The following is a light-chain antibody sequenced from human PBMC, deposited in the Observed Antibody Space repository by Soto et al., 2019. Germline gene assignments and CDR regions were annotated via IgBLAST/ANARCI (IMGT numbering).Light chain of an antibody. J-gene: IGKJ1*01. V-gene: IGKV3-15*01. Sequence: EIVLTQSPGTLSLSPGERATLSCRASQSVSNNYLAWYQQKPGQPPRILIYDASTRDTGIPARFSGSGSGTEFTLTISRLQSEDFSVYYCQQYNSWPETFGQGTKVDIK. CDR1: QSVSNN. CDR2: DAS. CDR3: QQYNSWPET.